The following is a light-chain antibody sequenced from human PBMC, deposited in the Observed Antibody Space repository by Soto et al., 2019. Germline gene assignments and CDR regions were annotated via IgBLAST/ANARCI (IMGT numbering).Light chain of an antibody. Sequence: EVVLTQSPGTLSLSPGERATLSCRASQSVSNSLAWHQQKPGQAPRLLIYGASTRATGIPARFSGSGSGTDFTLTISSLQSEDFAVYYCQQYSKWPWTFGQGTKVEI. CDR1: QSVSNS. J-gene: IGKJ1*01. V-gene: IGKV3-15*01. CDR2: GAS. CDR3: QQYSKWPWT.